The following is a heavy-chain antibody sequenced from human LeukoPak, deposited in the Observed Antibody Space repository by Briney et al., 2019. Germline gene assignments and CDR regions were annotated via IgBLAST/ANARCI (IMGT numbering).Heavy chain of an antibody. CDR1: GFTFTTYS. J-gene: IGHJ3*02. CDR2: ISSSSSYI. Sequence: PGGSLRLSCAASGFTFTTYSMTWVRQAPGKGLEWVSSISSSSSYIYYEDSVKGRFTISRDNAKNSLYLQMNSLRAEDTALYYCARGYYDILTGYEWGAFDIWGQGTMVTVSS. V-gene: IGHV3-21*04. CDR3: ARGYYDILTGYEWGAFDI. D-gene: IGHD3-9*01.